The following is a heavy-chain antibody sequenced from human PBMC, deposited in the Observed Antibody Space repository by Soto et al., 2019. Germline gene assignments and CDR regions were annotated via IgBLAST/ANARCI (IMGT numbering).Heavy chain of an antibody. J-gene: IGHJ4*02. D-gene: IGHD2-21*01. V-gene: IGHV4-31*03. CDR1: GASISSGGYY. Sequence: QVQLQESGPGLVKPSQTLSLTCTVSGASISSGGYYWSWLRQPPGKGLEWIGYISYSGDTYHNPSLKSRVTISVDTSKNQFSLRLSSVTAADTAVYYWARAVGYCGDTRCGAQFDYWGQGTQVTVSS. CDR3: ARAVGYCGDTRCGAQFDY. CDR2: ISYSGDT.